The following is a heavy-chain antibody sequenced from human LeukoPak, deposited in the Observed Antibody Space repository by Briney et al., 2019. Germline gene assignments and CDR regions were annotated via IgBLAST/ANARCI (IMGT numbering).Heavy chain of an antibody. CDR1: GFRFSSYW. CDR2: IKQDGSDK. Sequence: GGSLRLSCAASGFRFSSYWMHWVRQAPGKGLEWVASIKQDGSDKYYVDSVKGRFTISRDNVKNSLDLQMNSLRAEDTAVYYCAKARSSGSDYWGQGTLVTVSS. CDR3: AKARSSGSDY. J-gene: IGHJ4*02. D-gene: IGHD3-22*01. V-gene: IGHV3-7*03.